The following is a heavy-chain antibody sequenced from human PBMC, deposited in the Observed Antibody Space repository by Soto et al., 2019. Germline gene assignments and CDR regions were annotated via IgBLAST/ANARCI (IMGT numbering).Heavy chain of an antibody. J-gene: IGHJ6*02. CDR1: GGSISSGGYY. Sequence: SETLSLTCTVSGGSISSGGYYWSWIRQHPGKGLEWIGYIYYSGSTYYNPSLKSRVTISVGTSKNQFSLKLSSVTAADTAVYYCASGTEVSPSWDVWGQGTTVTVSS. CDR3: ASGTEVSPSWDV. CDR2: IYYSGST. V-gene: IGHV4-31*03. D-gene: IGHD1-26*01.